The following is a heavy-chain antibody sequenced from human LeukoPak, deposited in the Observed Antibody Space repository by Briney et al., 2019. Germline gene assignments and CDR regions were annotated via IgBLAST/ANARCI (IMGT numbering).Heavy chain of an antibody. J-gene: IGHJ5*02. V-gene: IGHV1-2*02. CDR2: INPNSGGT. Sequence: ASVTVSCKASEYTFSDYYIHWVRQAPGQGLEWMGWINPNSGGTKYAQKFHGRVTMTRDTSISTDYMELSRLRGDDTAVYYCAREDNTGLDNWLQLWGRGTLVTVSS. CDR3: AREDNTGLDNWLQL. D-gene: IGHD6-19*01. CDR1: EYTFSDYY.